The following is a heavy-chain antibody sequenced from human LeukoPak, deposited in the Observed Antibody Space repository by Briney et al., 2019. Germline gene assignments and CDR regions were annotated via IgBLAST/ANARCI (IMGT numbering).Heavy chain of an antibody. CDR3: AKDFDTYYYGSGSYYRDAFDI. V-gene: IGHV3-23*01. Sequence: GGSLRLSCAASRFTFSSYAVSWVRQAPGKGLERVSAISGSGGSTYYADSVKGRFTISRDNSKNTLYLQMNSLRAEDTAVYYCAKDFDTYYYGSGSYYRDAFDIWGQGTMVTVSS. J-gene: IGHJ3*02. D-gene: IGHD3-10*01. CDR2: ISGSGGST. CDR1: RFTFSSYA.